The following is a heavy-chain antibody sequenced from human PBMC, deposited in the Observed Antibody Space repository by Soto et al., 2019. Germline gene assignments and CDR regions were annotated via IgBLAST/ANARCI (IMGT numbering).Heavy chain of an antibody. J-gene: IGHJ3*01. CDR1: GYSFTNYW. V-gene: IGHV5-51*01. D-gene: IGHD1-26*01. Sequence: GESLKISCKGSGYSFTNYWIGWVRQMPGKGLAWMGIIYPGDYHAIYSPSFQGQVTMSADKSISTAYLQWSSLKASDTAMYYCARPYSGGPNDPFDVWGQGTMVTVSS. CDR2: IYPGDYHA. CDR3: ARPYSGGPNDPFDV.